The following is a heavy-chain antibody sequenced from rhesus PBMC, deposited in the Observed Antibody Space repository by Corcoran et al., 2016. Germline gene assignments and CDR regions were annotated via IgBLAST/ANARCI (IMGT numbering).Heavy chain of an antibody. D-gene: IGHD3-3*01. CDR3: ARERGIWTGYYPFYYGLDS. CDR2: IFGSSSNT. CDR1: GGSISDNSR. V-gene: IGHV4S10*01. J-gene: IGHJ6*01. Sequence: QVHLQESGPGVVRPSETLSLTCGVSGGSISDNSRWNWIRQSPGKGLEWIGNIFGSSSNTNYHPSPESRVTISKDTSKNQFSLKLSSVTAADTTVYYCARERGIWTGYYPFYYGLDSWGQGVVVTVSS.